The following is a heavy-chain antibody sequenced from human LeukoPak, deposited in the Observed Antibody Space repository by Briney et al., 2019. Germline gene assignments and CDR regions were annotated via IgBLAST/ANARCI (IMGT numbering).Heavy chain of an antibody. J-gene: IGHJ4*02. Sequence: QPGGSLRLSCAASGFTFSSYGMHWVRQAPGKGLEWVAVISYDGSNKYYADSVKGRFTISRDNSKNTLYLQMNSLRAEGTAVYYCAKDLDLLLWFGELLSPTGPDYWGQGTLVTVSS. V-gene: IGHV3-30*18. CDR1: GFTFSSYG. CDR3: AKDLDLLLWFGELLSPTGPDY. CDR2: ISYDGSNK. D-gene: IGHD3-10*01.